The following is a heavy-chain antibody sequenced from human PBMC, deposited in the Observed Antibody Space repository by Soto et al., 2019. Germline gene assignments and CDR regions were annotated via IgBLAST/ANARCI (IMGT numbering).Heavy chain of an antibody. D-gene: IGHD2-2*01. Sequence: EVQLVETGGGLVQPGGSLKLSCAASGFALSGSTMHWVRQASGKGREWVGRIRSKGNTYATSYAASVQGRFTISRDVSKTTAFMEMNSLKTEDTAVYYCTKPIPASVYYYGMDVWGQGTTVTVSS. CDR1: GFALSGST. V-gene: IGHV3-73*02. J-gene: IGHJ6*02. CDR3: TKPIPASVYYYGMDV. CDR2: IRSKGNTYAT.